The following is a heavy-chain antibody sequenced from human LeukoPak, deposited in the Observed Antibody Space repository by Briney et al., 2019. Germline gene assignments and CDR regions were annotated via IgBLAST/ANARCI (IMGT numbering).Heavy chain of an antibody. J-gene: IGHJ4*02. CDR1: GYTFSGYY. D-gene: IGHD3-22*01. V-gene: IGHV1-2*02. CDR3: ARSDHSDSGGYYPNY. CDR2: INSNSGGT. Sequence: GASVKVSCKASGYTFSGYYMNWVRQAPGQGLEWMGWINSNSGGTAYAQKFQGRVAMTRDTSINTAYMELTGLRSDDTGVYYCARSDHSDSGGYYPNYCGQGTLVTVSS.